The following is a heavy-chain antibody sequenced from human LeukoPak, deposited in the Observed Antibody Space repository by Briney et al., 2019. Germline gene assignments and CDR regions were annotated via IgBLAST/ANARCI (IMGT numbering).Heavy chain of an antibody. Sequence: GGSLRLSCVASGFTFSNHAMNWVRQAPGEGLEWGSVISGGGETSYYADSVKGRFTISRDNSKNTIYLQMNSLGAEDTAVYYCVKGLRSYGYSLFGYWGQGSLVTVS. V-gene: IGHV3-23*01. D-gene: IGHD5-18*01. CDR2: ISGGGETS. CDR3: VKGLRSYGYSLFGY. J-gene: IGHJ4*02. CDR1: GFTFSNHA.